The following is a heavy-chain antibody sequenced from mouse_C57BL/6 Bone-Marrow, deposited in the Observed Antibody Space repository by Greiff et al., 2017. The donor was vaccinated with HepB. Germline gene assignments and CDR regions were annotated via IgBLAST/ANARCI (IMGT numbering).Heavy chain of an antibody. CDR3: ARYPYDWGFAY. CDR2: IYPRSGNT. V-gene: IGHV1-81*01. CDR1: GYTFTSYG. Sequence: QVQLKQSGAELARPGASVKLSCKASGYTFTSYGISWVKQRTGQGLEWIGEIYPRSGNTYYNEKFKGKATLTADKSSSTAYMELRSLTSEDSAVYFCARYPYDWGFAYWGQGTLVTVSA. J-gene: IGHJ3*01. D-gene: IGHD2-4*01.